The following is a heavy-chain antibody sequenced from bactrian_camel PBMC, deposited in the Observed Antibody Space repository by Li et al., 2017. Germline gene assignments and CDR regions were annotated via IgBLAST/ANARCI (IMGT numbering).Heavy chain of an antibody. J-gene: IGHJ6*01. CDR2: IGVDGTT. CDR1: GYTYSTFC. CDR3: AAVWRSGGCPSFVDKKRNDFAY. V-gene: IGHV3S44*01. D-gene: IGHD3*01. Sequence: DVQLVESGGGSVQAGGSLRLSCVWSGYTYSTFCMGWFRQGPGNEGEWVAHIGVDGTTRYLDSVKGRFTISRDTANNMQYLYLQMNSLQPEDAAMYYCAAVWRSGGCPSFVDKKRNDFAYWGQGTQVTVS.